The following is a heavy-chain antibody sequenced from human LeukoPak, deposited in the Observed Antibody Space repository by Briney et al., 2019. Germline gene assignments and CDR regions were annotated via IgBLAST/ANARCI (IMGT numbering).Heavy chain of an antibody. CDR3: AKASVSTVTTGDFDY. D-gene: IGHD4-17*01. CDR2: ISSSSSTI. V-gene: IGHV3-48*01. CDR1: GFTFSSYS. Sequence: GGSLRLSCAASGFTFSSYSMNWVRQAPGKGLEWVSYISSSSSTIYYADSVKGRFTISRDNSKNTLYLQMNSLRAEDTAVYYCAKASVSTVTTGDFDYWGQGTLVTVSS. J-gene: IGHJ4*02.